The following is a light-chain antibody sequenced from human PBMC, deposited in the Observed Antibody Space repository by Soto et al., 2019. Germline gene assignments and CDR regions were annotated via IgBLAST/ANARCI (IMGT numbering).Light chain of an antibody. CDR3: SSYAGITPYV. V-gene: IGLV2-8*01. J-gene: IGLJ1*01. CDR2: EVS. CDR1: SSDVGGYTY. Sequence: QSALTQPPSASGSPGQSVTISCTGTSSDVGGYTYVSWYQQHPGKAPKLMIYEVSNRPSGVPDRFSGSKSGNTASLTVSGLQAEDEADYYCSSYAGITPYVFGTGTKVTVL.